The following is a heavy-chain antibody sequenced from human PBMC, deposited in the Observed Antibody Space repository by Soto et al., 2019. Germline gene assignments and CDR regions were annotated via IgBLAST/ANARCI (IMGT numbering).Heavy chain of an antibody. D-gene: IGHD6-13*01. CDR1: GFSFSTXAVG. CDR2: IYWDDDK. CDR3: AXLXXAASGTRYYFDY. J-gene: IGHJ4*02. V-gene: IGHV2-5*02. Sequence: QITLTESGPTLVKPTQTLTLTCTFSGFSFSTXAVGXGXIXXXXGKALEWLALIYWDDDKRYSPFLKSRLTXXXXXXXXXXXXXXXXXXXXXXXXYXXAXLXXAASGTRYYFDYWGQGTLVTVSS.